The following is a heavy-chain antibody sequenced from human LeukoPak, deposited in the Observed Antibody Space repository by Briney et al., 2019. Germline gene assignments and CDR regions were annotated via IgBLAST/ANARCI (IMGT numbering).Heavy chain of an antibody. D-gene: IGHD2-2*01. Sequence: SETLSLTCTVSGGSISSGSYYWSWIRQPAGKGLEWIGRIYTSGSTNYNPSLKSRVTISVDTSKNQFSLKLSSVTAADTAVYYCARVRGPQLASVDYWGQGTLVTVSS. CDR3: ARVRGPQLASVDY. J-gene: IGHJ4*02. CDR1: GGSISSGSYY. CDR2: IYTSGST. V-gene: IGHV4-61*02.